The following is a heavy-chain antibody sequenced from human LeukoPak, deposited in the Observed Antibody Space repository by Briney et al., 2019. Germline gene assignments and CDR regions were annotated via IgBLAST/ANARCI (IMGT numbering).Heavy chain of an antibody. J-gene: IGHJ1*01. D-gene: IGHD6-19*01. V-gene: IGHV4-34*01. CDR2: INHTGST. Sequence: SETLSLTCAVYGGSFSGYWSWIRQPPGKGLEWIGEINHTGSTNYNPSLKSRVTISVDTSKNQFSLKLSSVTAADMAVYFCARRSHYSGWCVWGQGTLVTVSS. CDR1: GGSFSGY. CDR3: ARRSHYSGWCV.